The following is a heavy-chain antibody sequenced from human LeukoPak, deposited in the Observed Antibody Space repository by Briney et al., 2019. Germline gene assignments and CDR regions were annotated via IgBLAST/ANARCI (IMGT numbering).Heavy chain of an antibody. CDR1: GFTFSTYA. CDR2: ISYDGSSK. V-gene: IGHV3-30*04. Sequence: GGSLRLSCAASGFTFSTYAMHWVRQAPGKGLEWVAVISYDGSSKYYADSVKGRFTISRDNSKNTLYLQMNSLRAEDTAVYYCAKARSSYGYGDAFDIWGQGTMVTVSS. J-gene: IGHJ3*02. CDR3: AKARSSYGYGDAFDI. D-gene: IGHD5-18*01.